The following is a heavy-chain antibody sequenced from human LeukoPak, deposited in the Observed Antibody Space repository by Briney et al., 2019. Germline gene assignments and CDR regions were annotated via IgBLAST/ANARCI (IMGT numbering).Heavy chain of an antibody. D-gene: IGHD2-2*01. CDR3: ARRGVPATRGWFDP. CDR2: INHSGST. V-gene: IGHV4-34*01. J-gene: IGHJ5*02. Sequence: GSLRLPCAASGFTFSSYSMNWVRQAPGKGLEWIGEINHSGSTNYNPSLKSRVTMSVDTSKNQFSLKLNSVTAADTAVYYCARRGVPATRGWFDPWGQGTLVTVSS. CDR1: GFTFSSYS.